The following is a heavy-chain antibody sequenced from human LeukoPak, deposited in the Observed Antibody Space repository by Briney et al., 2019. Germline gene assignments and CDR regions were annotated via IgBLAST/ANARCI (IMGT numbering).Heavy chain of an antibody. V-gene: IGHV4-61*02. CDR3: ARSWGGYYTRGYSYFDY. D-gene: IGHD3-3*01. CDR1: GGSISSGSYY. Sequence: PSETLSLTCTVSGGSISSGSYYWSWIRQPAGKGLEWIGCIYTSGSTNYNPSLKSRVTISVDTSKNQFSLKLSSVTAADTAVYYCARSWGGYYTRGYSYFDYWGQGTLVTVSS. J-gene: IGHJ4*02. CDR2: IYTSGST.